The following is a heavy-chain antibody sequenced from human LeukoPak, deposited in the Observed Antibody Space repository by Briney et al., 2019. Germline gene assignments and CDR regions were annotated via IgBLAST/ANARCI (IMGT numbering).Heavy chain of an antibody. J-gene: IGHJ6*03. Sequence: GGSLRLSCAASGFTFSSYSMNWVRQAPGKGLEWVSYISSSSSTIYYADSVKGRFTISRDNAKNSLYLQMNSLRAEDTAVYYCVSGPYTGYYYMDVWGKGTTVTVSS. V-gene: IGHV3-48*04. CDR3: VSGPYTGYYYMDV. D-gene: IGHD1-14*01. CDR2: ISSSSSTI. CDR1: GFTFSSYS.